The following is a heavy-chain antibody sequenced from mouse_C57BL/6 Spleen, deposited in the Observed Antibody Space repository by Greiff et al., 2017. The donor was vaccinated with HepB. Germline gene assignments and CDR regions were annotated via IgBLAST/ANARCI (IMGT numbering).Heavy chain of an antibody. CDR2: IDPSDSYN. CDR3: TRKSLYDGYYDY. J-gene: IGHJ2*01. Sequence: QVQLQQPGAELVMPGASVKLSCKASGYTFTSYWMHWVKQRPGQGLEWIGEIDPSDSYNNYNQKFKGKSTLTVDKSSSTAYMQLSSLTSEDSAVYYCTRKSLYDGYYDYWGQGTTLTVSS. D-gene: IGHD2-3*01. CDR1: GYTFTSYW. V-gene: IGHV1-69*01.